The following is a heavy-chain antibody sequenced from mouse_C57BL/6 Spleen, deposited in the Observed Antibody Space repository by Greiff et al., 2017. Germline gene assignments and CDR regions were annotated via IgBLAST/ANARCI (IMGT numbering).Heavy chain of an antibody. CDR1: GYTFTSYW. D-gene: IGHD2-2*01. V-gene: IGHV1-5*01. Sequence: VQLKQSGTVLARPGASVKMSCKTSGYTFTSYWMHWVKQRTGQGLEWIGAIYPGNSDTSYNQKFKGKAKLTAVTSASTAYMELSSLTKEDSAVYYCTRSTMVTTRYFEYWGQGTTLTVSS. CDR2: IYPGNSDT. J-gene: IGHJ2*01. CDR3: TRSTMVTTRYFEY.